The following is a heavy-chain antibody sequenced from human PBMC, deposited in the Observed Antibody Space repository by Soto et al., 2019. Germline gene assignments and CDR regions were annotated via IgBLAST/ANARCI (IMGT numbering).Heavy chain of an antibody. D-gene: IGHD6-13*01. CDR1: GFTFSDYY. CDR2: ISSTGISI. J-gene: IGHJ6*02. CDR3: ARGGSEHQLVPTYGKKYYSYYGMDV. V-gene: IGHV3-11*01. Sequence: VGSLRLSCAASGFTFSDYYMSWIRQAPGKGLEWLSDISSTGISIYYADSMKGRLTISRDNDKNSLYLQLNSLRAEDTAVYFCARGGSEHQLVPTYGKKYYSYYGMDVWGLGTTVTVSS.